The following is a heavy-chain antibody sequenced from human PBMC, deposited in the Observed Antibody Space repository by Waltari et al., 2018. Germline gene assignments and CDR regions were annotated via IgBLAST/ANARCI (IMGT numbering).Heavy chain of an antibody. CDR2: INPNCVAT. D-gene: IGHD3-16*01. J-gene: IGHJ4*02. CDR1: GYAFLGYF. Sequence: QVQLVQSGADVKKSGASVKVSCRTSGYAFLGYFIHWVRQAPGQGLEWVGRINPNCVATNYPQKFQDRVTISRDTSIRTVYMDLTRLTPDDTDIYYCATEGANSEFHYGGQGTLVNVSS. CDR3: ATEGANSEFHY. V-gene: IGHV1-2*01.